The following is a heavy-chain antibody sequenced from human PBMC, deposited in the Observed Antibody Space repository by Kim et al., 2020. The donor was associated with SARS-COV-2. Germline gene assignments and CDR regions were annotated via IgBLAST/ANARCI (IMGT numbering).Heavy chain of an antibody. CDR2: IWYDGRNK. Sequence: GGSLRLSCAASGFTFSSYGMHWVRQAPGKGLEWVAVIWYDGRNKNYVDSVKGRFTISRDNSKNTLYLQMDSLRAEDTAVYYCATGDSDGKPGGHWGQGTLVTVSS. CDR1: GFTFSSYG. V-gene: IGHV3-33*03. J-gene: IGHJ4*02. D-gene: IGHD2-15*01. CDR3: ATGDSDGKPGGH.